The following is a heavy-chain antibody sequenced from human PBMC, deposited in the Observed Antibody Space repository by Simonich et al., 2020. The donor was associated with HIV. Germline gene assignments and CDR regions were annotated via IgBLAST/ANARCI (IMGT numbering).Heavy chain of an antibody. CDR1: GGSFSDYF. J-gene: IGHJ4*02. D-gene: IGHD2-15*01. V-gene: IGHV4-34*02. Sequence: QVQLQQWGAGLLKPSETLSLTCALYGGSFSDYFWTWIRQSPGKGLEWIGSSYSRGTHYYNPSLKSRITISVDTSKNQFSLKMTSVTAADTALYYCARAHQNILFDNWGLGTLVTVSS. CDR2: SYSRGTH. CDR3: ARAHQNILFDN.